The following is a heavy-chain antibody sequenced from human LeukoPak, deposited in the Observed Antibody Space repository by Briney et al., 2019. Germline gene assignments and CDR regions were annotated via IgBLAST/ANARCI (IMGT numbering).Heavy chain of an antibody. J-gene: IGHJ6*04. V-gene: IGHV3-15*01. D-gene: IGHD3-3*02. Sequence: GGSLRLSCVSSGFTIGTAWMSWVRQAPGKGLEWLGHIKSEGEGATTDYAAPAKGRFAISRDDSKNMIYLQMSSLKIDDTAIYYCIAHFPYFYGFDVWGKGTTVTASS. CDR1: GFTIGTAW. CDR2: IKSEGEGATT. CDR3: IAHFPYFYGFDV.